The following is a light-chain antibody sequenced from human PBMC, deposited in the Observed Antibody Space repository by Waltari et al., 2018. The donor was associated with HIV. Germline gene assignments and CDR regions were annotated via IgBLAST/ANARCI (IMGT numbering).Light chain of an antibody. Sequence: QSVLTQSPSTSASPGQRVTISCSGTSSNIGNNFVSWYQRLPGTAPKLLIFRNNQRPAGVPDRFSGSKSDTSASLVISVRRSEDEAEYFCGVWDGSLSAWLFGGGTKVAVL. CDR3: GVWDGSLSAWL. CDR2: RNN. J-gene: IGLJ3*02. V-gene: IGLV1-47*01. CDR1: SSNIGNNF.